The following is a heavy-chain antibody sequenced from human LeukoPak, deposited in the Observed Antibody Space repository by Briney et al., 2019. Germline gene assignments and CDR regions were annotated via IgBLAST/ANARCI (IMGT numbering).Heavy chain of an antibody. Sequence: RASVKVSCKASGGTFSSYAISWVRQAPGQGLEWMGGIIPIFGTANYAQKFQGRVTITADESTSTAYMELSSLRSEDTAVYYCATAREYGDYPYYFDYWGQGTLVTVSS. CDR2: IIPIFGTA. D-gene: IGHD4-17*01. J-gene: IGHJ4*02. CDR3: ATAREYGDYPYYFDY. CDR1: GGTFSSYA. V-gene: IGHV1-69*13.